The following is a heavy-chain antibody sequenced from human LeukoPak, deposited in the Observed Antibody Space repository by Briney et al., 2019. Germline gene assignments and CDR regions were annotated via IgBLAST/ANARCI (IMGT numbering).Heavy chain of an antibody. J-gene: IGHJ4*02. CDR3: ARGGMPFDS. CDR2: INQDGSEK. Sequence: GGSLRLSCVASGFRFSSYWMSWVRQAPGKGLAWVANINQDGSEKYHVDSVKGRLTISRDNAKNALYLEMNSLRVEDTAVYYCARGGMPFDSWGQGTLVTVSS. V-gene: IGHV3-7*04. D-gene: IGHD1-1*01. CDR1: GFRFSSYW.